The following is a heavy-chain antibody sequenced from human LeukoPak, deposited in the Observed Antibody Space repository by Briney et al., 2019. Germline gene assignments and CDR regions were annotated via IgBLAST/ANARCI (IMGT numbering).Heavy chain of an antibody. CDR1: GFTFSSYE. J-gene: IGHJ4*02. V-gene: IGHV3-48*03. D-gene: IGHD3-16*01. CDR3: AKGSPNYDIFAPFDC. Sequence: GGSLRLSCAASGFTFSSYEMNWVRQAPGKGLEWVSYISSSGSTKYYADSVKGRFTISRDNAKNSLYLQMNSLRAEDTAVYYCAKGSPNYDIFAPFDCWGQGTLVTVSS. CDR2: ISSSGSTK.